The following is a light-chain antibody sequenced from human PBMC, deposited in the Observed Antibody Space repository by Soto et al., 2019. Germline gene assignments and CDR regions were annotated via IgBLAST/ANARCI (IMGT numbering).Light chain of an antibody. Sequence: EIVLTQSPATLSLSPGERAALSCRASQSVSSYLAWYQQKPGQAPRLLIYDASNRATGIPARFSGSGSGTDFTLTISSLEPEYLAVYYCQQRSNWPSTFGGGTKVEIK. CDR1: QSVSSY. CDR2: DAS. J-gene: IGKJ4*01. CDR3: QQRSNWPST. V-gene: IGKV3-11*01.